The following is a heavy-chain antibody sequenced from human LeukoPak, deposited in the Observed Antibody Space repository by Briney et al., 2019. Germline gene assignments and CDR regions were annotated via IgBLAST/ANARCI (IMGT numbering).Heavy chain of an antibody. CDR1: GFNFCHYY. CDR3: ARTADGEFDV. CDR2: ISGPGALI. V-gene: IGHV3-11*01. Sequence: GGSLRLSCAASGFNFCHYYMNWIRQAPGKALEWVAFISGPGALIYYADSVRGRFTISRDNARNSLSLQIKNLRVEDTAVYYCARTADGEFDVWGQGTLVTVSS. J-gene: IGHJ4*02. D-gene: IGHD4-17*01.